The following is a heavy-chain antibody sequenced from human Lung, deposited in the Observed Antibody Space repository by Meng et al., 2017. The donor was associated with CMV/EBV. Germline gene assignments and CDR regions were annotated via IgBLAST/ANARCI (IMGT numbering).Heavy chain of an antibody. Sequence: GGSLRLXCAASGFTFSSYGMHWVRQAAGKGREWVAFIRYDGSNKYYADSVKGRFTISRDNSKNTLYLQMNSLRAEDTAVYYCAKDFTQPAVAGIPYDFDYWXQGTLVTVSS. CDR3: AKDFTQPAVAGIPYDFDY. J-gene: IGHJ4*02. D-gene: IGHD6-19*01. CDR1: GFTFSSYG. CDR2: IRYDGSNK. V-gene: IGHV3-30*02.